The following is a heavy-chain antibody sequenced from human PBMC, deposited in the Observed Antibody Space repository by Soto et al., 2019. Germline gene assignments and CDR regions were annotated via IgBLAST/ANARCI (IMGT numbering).Heavy chain of an antibody. CDR1: GFTLSTYA. Sequence: HPGGSLRLSCAASGFTLSTYAMSWVRQAPGKGLERVSAISGSGRSTFYADSVKGRFTISRDTSKNTLFLQMNSLRAEDTAAYFCAKGYSSGPKGVFDIWGLGTMVTVSS. V-gene: IGHV3-23*01. J-gene: IGHJ3*02. D-gene: IGHD6-19*01. CDR3: AKGYSSGPKGVFDI. CDR2: ISGSGRST.